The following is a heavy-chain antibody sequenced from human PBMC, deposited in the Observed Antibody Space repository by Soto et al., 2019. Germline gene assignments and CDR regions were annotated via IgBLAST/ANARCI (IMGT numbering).Heavy chain of an antibody. Sequence: SETLSLTCDVSGGSISGGAYSWTWIRQPPGKGLEWIGYIYRSGTTYYNPSLKSRVSISVDRSQNQFSLNLTSVTAADTAVYYCGSGKTQYYFDLWGQGNLVTVSS. CDR3: GSGKTQYYFDL. CDR1: GGSISGGAYS. D-gene: IGHD1-26*01. V-gene: IGHV4-30-2*01. J-gene: IGHJ4*02. CDR2: IYRSGTT.